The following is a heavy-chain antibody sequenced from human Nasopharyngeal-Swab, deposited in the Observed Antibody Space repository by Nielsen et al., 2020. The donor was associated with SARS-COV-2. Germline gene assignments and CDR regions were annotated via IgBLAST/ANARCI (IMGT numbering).Heavy chain of an antibody. Sequence: GGSRRPSCAASGFTFSSYEMNWVRQAPGKGLEWVSYISSSGSTIYYADSVKGRFTISRDNAKNSLYLQMNSLRAEDTAVYYCARERDGMDVWGQGTTVTVSS. CDR1: GFTFSSYE. CDR3: ARERDGMDV. V-gene: IGHV3-48*03. J-gene: IGHJ6*02. CDR2: ISSSGSTI.